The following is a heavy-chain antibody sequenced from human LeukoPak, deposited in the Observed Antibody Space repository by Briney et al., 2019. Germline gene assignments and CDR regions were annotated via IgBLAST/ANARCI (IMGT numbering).Heavy chain of an antibody. D-gene: IGHD2-2*01. J-gene: IGHJ4*02. CDR2: ISSSSSYI. CDR1: GFTFSSYS. Sequence: PGGSLRLSCAASGFTFSSYSMSWVRQAPGKGLEWVSSISSSSSYIYYADSVKGRFTISRDNAKNSLNLQMNSLRVEDTAVYYCARDRTLLTYHDYWGQGTLVTVSS. CDR3: ARDRTLLTYHDY. V-gene: IGHV3-21*01.